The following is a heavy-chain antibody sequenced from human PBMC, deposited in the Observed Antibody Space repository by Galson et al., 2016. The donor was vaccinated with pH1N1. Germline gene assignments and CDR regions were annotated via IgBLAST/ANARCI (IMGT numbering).Heavy chain of an antibody. D-gene: IGHD1-7*01. Sequence: SVKVSCKASTYSFSGYYIHWVRQAPGQGLEWMGWISPDSGGTVYAQQFQDWVTMTWDTSISTTYMEVTRLTSDETAVYFRATSSPHITGTTGFFGLDVWGQGTTVTVSS. V-gene: IGHV1-2*04. CDR2: ISPDSGGT. J-gene: IGHJ6*02. CDR3: ATSSPHITGTTGFFGLDV. CDR1: TYSFSGYY.